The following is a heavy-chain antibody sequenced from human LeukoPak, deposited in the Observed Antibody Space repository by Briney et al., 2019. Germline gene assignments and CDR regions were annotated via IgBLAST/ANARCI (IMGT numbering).Heavy chain of an antibody. D-gene: IGHD3-10*01. V-gene: IGHV1-2*02. CDR2: INPNSGGT. J-gene: IGHJ4*02. Sequence: GASVKVSCKASGYTFTGYYMHWVRQAPGQGLEWMGWINPNSGGTNYAQKFQGRVTMTRDTSISTAYMELSRLRSDDTAVYYCARAIWFGEFPRFDYWGQGTLVTVSS. CDR1: GYTFTGYY. CDR3: ARAIWFGEFPRFDY.